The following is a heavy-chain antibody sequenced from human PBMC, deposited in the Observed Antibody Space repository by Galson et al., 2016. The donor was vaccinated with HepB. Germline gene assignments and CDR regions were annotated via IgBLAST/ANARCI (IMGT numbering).Heavy chain of an antibody. J-gene: IGHJ4*02. CDR3: ARHGSITVLRGVISPFEY. Sequence: SETLSLTCAVSGVSISSSSYYWGWIRQPPGKGLDWIGTIYYSGSTNYNPSLKSRVTISIDTSKNQFSLKLSSVTAADTAVYYCARHGSITVLRGVISPFEYWGQGILVTVSS. CDR1: GVSISSSSYY. V-gene: IGHV4-39*01. CDR2: IYYSGST. D-gene: IGHD3-10*01.